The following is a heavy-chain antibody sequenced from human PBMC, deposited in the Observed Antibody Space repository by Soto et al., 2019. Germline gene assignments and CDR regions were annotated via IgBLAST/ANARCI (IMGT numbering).Heavy chain of an antibody. CDR2: IIPILTIA. D-gene: IGHD2-2*01. CDR3: AREDPPQGYGSSTSCPEGSWFDP. Sequence: QVQLVQSGAEVKKPGSSVKVSCKASGGTFSNYTISWVRQAPGQGLEWMGRIIPILTIANYAQKFQGKVTIAADKSTSTANMEMSSLRSEDTALYYCAREDPPQGYGSSTSCPEGSWFDPWGQGTLVTVSS. V-gene: IGHV1-69*08. J-gene: IGHJ5*02. CDR1: GGTFSNYT.